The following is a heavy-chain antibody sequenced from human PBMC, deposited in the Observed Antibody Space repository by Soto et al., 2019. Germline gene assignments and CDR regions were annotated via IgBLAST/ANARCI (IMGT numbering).Heavy chain of an antibody. CDR2: ISYDGSNT. CDR3: ARDLFIRVGSLSYALNM. D-gene: IGHD1-26*01. Sequence: QVQLVESGGDVIQPGRSLRLSCAASAFTFSSYAMHWVRQAPGKGLEWVALISYDGSNTYYADSVKGRFTISRDNSKKTLSLHMNSLRAEDTAVYYCARDLFIRVGSLSYALNMWGQGTMVTVSS. V-gene: IGHV3-33*05. CDR1: AFTFSSYA. J-gene: IGHJ3*02.